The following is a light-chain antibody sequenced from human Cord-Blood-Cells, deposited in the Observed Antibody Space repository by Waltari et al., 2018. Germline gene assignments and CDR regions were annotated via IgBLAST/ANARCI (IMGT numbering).Light chain of an antibody. V-gene: IGLV2-23*01. CDR3: CSYAGSSTSV. J-gene: IGLJ3*02. CDR2: EGS. Sequence: QSALTQPASVSGSPGQSITIPRTGTSSDIGSYHLVSWYQQHPGKAPKLMIYEGSKRPSGVSNRFSGSKSGNTASLTISVLQAEDEADYYCCSYAGSSTSVFGGGTKLTVL. CDR1: SSDIGSYHL.